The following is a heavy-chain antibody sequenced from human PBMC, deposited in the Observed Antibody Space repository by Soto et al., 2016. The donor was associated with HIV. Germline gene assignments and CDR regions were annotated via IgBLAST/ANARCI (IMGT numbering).Heavy chain of an antibody. Sequence: EVRLVESGGGLVQPGGSLRLSCAASGFTFSSYDMHWVRQATGKGLEWVSGIGTGGDTYYLGSVKGRFTISRENAKNSWYLQMNSLRAGDTAVYYCARGRGSYDAGGYYFEAFDIWGQGTMVTVSS. V-gene: IGHV3-13*04. CDR3: ARGRGSYDAGGYYFEAFDI. D-gene: IGHD3-22*01. J-gene: IGHJ3*02. CDR2: IGTGGDT. CDR1: GFTFSSYD.